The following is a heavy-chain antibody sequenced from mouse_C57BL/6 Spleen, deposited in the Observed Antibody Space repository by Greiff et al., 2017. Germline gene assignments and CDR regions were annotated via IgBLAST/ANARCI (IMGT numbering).Heavy chain of an antibody. V-gene: IGHV3-6*01. CDR3: AIYGSSYEDYFDY. CDR1: GYSITSGYY. CDR2: ISYDGSN. Sequence: EVKLLESGPGLVKPSQSLSLTCSVTGYSITSGYYWNWIRQFPGNKLEWMGYISYDGSNNYNPSLKNRISITRDTSKNQFFLKLNSVTTEDTATYYCAIYGSSYEDYFDYWGQGTTLTVSS. J-gene: IGHJ2*01. D-gene: IGHD1-1*01.